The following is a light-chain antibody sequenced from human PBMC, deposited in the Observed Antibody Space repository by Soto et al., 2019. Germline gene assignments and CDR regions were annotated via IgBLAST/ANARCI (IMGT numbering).Light chain of an antibody. J-gene: IGKJ2*01. CDR1: QSISWW. Sequence: DIQMTQSPSSLSASVGDRVTITCRASQSISWWLAWYQQKPGKAPKLLIYRASSLESGVPSGFSGSASGTEFTLTINSLQPDDFATYYCQQYTSYPYTFGQGTKLEIK. CDR2: RAS. V-gene: IGKV1-5*03. CDR3: QQYTSYPYT.